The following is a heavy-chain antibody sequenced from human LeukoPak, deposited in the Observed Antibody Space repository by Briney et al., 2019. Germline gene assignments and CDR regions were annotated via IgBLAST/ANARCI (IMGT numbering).Heavy chain of an antibody. J-gene: IGHJ4*02. CDR3: ARQTGSGLFILP. CDR2: IYYSGNT. V-gene: IGHV4-39*01. Sequence: PSETLSLTCTVSCVSISSSNSYWGWIRQPPGKGLEWIGSIYYSGNTYYNASLKSQVSISIDTSKNQFSLRLTSVTAADTAVYYCARQTGSGLFILPGGQGTLVTVSS. CDR1: CVSISSSNSY. D-gene: IGHD3/OR15-3a*01.